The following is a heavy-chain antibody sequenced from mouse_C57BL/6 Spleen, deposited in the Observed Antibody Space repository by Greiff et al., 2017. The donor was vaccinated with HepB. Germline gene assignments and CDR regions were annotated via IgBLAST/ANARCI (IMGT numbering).Heavy chain of an antibody. Sequence: EVKLMESGGGLVQPGGSLSLSCAASGFTFTDYYMSWVRQPPGKALEWLGFIRNKANGYTTEYSASVKGRFTISRDNSQSILYLQMNALRAEDSATYYCARYMRGLFAYWGQGTLVTVSA. J-gene: IGHJ3*01. V-gene: IGHV7-3*01. CDR2: IRNKANGYTT. CDR1: GFTFTDYY. CDR3: ARYMRGLFAY.